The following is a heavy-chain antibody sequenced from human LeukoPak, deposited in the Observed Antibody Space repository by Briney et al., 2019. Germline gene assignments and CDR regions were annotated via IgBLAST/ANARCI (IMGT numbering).Heavy chain of an antibody. J-gene: IGHJ6*03. Sequence: GSLRLSCGASGFNPSSYEMNWVRQAPGKGLEWVSYISSSGNLIYYADSVKGRFTISRDNSKNTLYLQMNSLRAEDTAIYYCARNNLNGATVAGDYMDVWGKGTTVTVSS. CDR2: ISSSGNLI. CDR3: ARNNLNGATVAGDYMDV. D-gene: IGHD1-26*01. CDR1: GFNPSSYE. V-gene: IGHV3-48*03.